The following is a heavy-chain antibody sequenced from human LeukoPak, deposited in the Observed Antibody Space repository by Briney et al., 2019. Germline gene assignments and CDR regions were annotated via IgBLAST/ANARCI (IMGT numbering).Heavy chain of an antibody. J-gene: IGHJ4*02. V-gene: IGHV1-8*03. CDR2: MNPNSGNT. Sequence: ASVKVSCMASGYTFTSYGISWVRQAPGQGLEWMGWMNPNSGNTGYAQKFQGRVSITRNTSISTAYMDLSSLRSEDTAVYYCAKCQSGLVLNFDYWGQGTLVTVSS. CDR1: GYTFTSYG. D-gene: IGHD6-19*01. CDR3: AKCQSGLVLNFDY.